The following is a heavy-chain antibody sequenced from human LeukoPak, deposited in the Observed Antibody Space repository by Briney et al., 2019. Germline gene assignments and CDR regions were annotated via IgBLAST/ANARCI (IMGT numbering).Heavy chain of an antibody. V-gene: IGHV4-34*01. Sequence: SETLSLTCAVYGGSFSGYYWSWIRQPPGKGLEWIGEINHSGSTNYNPSLKSRVTRSVDTSKNQFSLKLSSVTAADTAVYYCAREDYGGNFGAFDYWGQGTLVTVSS. CDR1: GGSFSGYY. J-gene: IGHJ4*02. D-gene: IGHD4-23*01. CDR3: AREDYGGNFGAFDY. CDR2: INHSGST.